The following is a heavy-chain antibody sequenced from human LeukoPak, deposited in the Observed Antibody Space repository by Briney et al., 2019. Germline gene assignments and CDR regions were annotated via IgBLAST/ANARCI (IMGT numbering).Heavy chain of an antibody. CDR2: IWYDGSNK. Sequence: GGSLRLSCAASGFAFSSYGMDWVRQAPGKGLEWVAVIWYDGSNKYYADSVKGRFTISRDNSKNTLYLQMNSLRAEDTAVYYCARDRGGRIAAADPTLDYWGQGTLVTVSS. CDR3: ARDRGGRIAAADPTLDY. D-gene: IGHD6-13*01. CDR1: GFAFSSYG. V-gene: IGHV3-33*01. J-gene: IGHJ4*02.